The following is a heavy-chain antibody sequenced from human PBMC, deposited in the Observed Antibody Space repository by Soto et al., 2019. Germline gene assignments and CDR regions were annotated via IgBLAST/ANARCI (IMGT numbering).Heavy chain of an antibody. V-gene: IGHV3-23*01. D-gene: IGHD2-15*01. CDR1: GFTFSSYA. J-gene: IGHJ1*01. CDR2: ISGSGGST. CDR3: AKDDCSGGSCYSYFQH. Sequence: GGSLRLSCAASGFTFSSYAMSWVRQAPGKGLEWVSAISGSGGSTYYADSVKGRFTISRDNSKNTLYLQMNSLRAEDTAVYYCAKDDCSGGSCYSYFQHWGQGTLVTVSS.